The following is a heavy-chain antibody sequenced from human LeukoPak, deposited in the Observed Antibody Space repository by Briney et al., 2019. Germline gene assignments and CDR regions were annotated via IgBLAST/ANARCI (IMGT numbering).Heavy chain of an antibody. V-gene: IGHV1-2*02. CDR1: GYTFTGYH. CDR2: IAPNSGGT. D-gene: IGHD6-6*01. CDR3: AREYSSSSGRLYDY. Sequence: GASVKVSCKASGYTFTGYHMHWVRQAPGQGLEWMGWIAPNSGGTNYAQKFQGRVTMTRDTSISTAYMEVSRLRSDDTAVYHCAREYSSSSGRLYDYWGQGTLVTVSS. J-gene: IGHJ4*02.